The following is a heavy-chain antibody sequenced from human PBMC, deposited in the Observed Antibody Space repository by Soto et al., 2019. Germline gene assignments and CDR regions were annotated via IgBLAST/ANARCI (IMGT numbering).Heavy chain of an antibody. CDR3: AKGFGISWQYFFDY. V-gene: IGHV3-23*01. D-gene: IGHD6-13*01. CDR2: IRGSGAGT. J-gene: IGHJ4*02. Sequence: EVQLLESGGGLAQPGGSLRLSCAASGFTFNPYAMNWVRQAPGKGLEWVSTIRGSGAGTYYAYSMKGRFTFSRDNSKNTLYLQMNSLRAEDTAVYFCAKGFGISWQYFFDYWGQGTLVTVSS. CDR1: GFTFNPYA.